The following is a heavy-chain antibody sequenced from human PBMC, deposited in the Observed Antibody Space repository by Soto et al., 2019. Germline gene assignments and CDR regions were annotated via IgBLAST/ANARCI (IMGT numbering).Heavy chain of an antibody. J-gene: IGHJ4*02. CDR2: LIGSGAAT. V-gene: IGHV3-11*04. CDR3: ARDSGYSYGPLDY. Sequence: GGSLRLSFAASGFTFSDYYMSWIRQAPGKGLEWVSGLIGSGAATYYADSVKGRFTISRDNAKNSLYLQMNSLRAEDTAVYYCARDSGYSYGPLDYWGQGTLVTVSS. CDR1: GFTFSDYY. D-gene: IGHD5-18*01.